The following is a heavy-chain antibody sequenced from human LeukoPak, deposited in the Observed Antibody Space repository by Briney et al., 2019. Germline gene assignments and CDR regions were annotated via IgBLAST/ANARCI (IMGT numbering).Heavy chain of an antibody. V-gene: IGHV3-74*01. CDR2: INSDGSST. J-gene: IGHJ5*02. CDR3: ARRVYSSGWSGVFWFDP. CDR1: GFTFSSYW. Sequence: GGSLRLSCAASGFTFSSYWMHWVRQAPGKGLVWVSRINSDGSSTSYADSVKGRFTISRDNAKNTLYLQMNSLRAEDTAVYYCARRVYSSGWSGVFWFDPWGQGTLVTVSS. D-gene: IGHD6-19*01.